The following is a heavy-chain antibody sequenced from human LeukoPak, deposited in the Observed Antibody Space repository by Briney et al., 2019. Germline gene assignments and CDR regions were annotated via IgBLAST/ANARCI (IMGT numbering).Heavy chain of an antibody. CDR3: ARVTGETTTYYFDY. J-gene: IGHJ4*02. D-gene: IGHD4-17*01. CDR1: GYTFTNYG. Sequence: ASVKVSCKASGYTFTNYGISWVRQAPGQGLEWMGWISAYNGNTNYAQKLQGGVTMTTDTSTSTAYMELRSLRSDDTAVYYCARVTGETTTYYFDYWGQGTLVTVSS. CDR2: ISAYNGNT. V-gene: IGHV1-18*01.